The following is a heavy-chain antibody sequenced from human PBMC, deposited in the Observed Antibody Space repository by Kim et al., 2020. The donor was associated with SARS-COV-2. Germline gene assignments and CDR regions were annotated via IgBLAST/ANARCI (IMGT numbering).Heavy chain of an antibody. CDR1: GFTFSDYY. V-gene: IGHV3-11*04. J-gene: IGHJ4*02. CDR2: ISSSGSTI. D-gene: IGHD3-10*01. CDR3: ARARITMVRGVLDY. Sequence: GGSLRLSCAASGFTFSDYYMSWIRQAPGKALEWVSYISSSGSTIYYADSVKGRFTISRDNAKNSLYLQMNSLRAEDTAVYYCARARITMVRGVLDYWGQGTLVTVSS.